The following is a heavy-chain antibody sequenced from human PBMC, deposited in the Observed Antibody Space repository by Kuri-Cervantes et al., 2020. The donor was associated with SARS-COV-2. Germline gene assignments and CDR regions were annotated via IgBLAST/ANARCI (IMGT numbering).Heavy chain of an antibody. J-gene: IGHJ3*02. CDR2: MNPNSGNR. V-gene: IGHV1-8*01. CDR3: ARSNLRMARAFDI. D-gene: IGHD5-24*01. Sequence: ASVKVSCKASGYTFTSYDVNWVRQATGQGLEWMGWMNPNSGNRDFAQKFQGRVTMTRDTSISTAYMELSSLRSGDTAVYYCARSNLRMARAFDIWGQGTMVTVSS. CDR1: GYTFTSYD.